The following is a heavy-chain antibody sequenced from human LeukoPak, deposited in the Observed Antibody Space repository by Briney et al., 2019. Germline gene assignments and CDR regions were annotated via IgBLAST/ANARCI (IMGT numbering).Heavy chain of an antibody. CDR3: ARDARAPWGVYAFDI. Sequence: SQTLSLTCTVSGGSISSGSYYWSWIRQPAGKGLEWIGRIYTSGSTNYNPSLKSRVTISVDTSKNQFSLKLSSVTAADTAVYYCARDARAPWGVYAFDIWGQGTMVTVSS. CDR1: GGSISSGSYY. J-gene: IGHJ3*02. V-gene: IGHV4-61*02. D-gene: IGHD3-16*01. CDR2: IYTSGST.